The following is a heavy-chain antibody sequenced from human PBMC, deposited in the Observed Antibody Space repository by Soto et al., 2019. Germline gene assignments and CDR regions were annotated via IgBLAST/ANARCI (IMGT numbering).Heavy chain of an antibody. D-gene: IGHD6-19*01. Sequence: QVQLQESGPGLVKPSETLSLTCTVSGGSISSYYWSWIRQPPGKGLAWIGYIYYSGSTNYNPSLKSRVTIAVDTSKNQFSLKLSSVTAADTAVYYCARDVGVAVAGSVNDYWGQGTLVTVSS. J-gene: IGHJ4*02. V-gene: IGHV4-59*01. CDR3: ARDVGVAVAGSVNDY. CDR1: GGSISSYY. CDR2: IYYSGST.